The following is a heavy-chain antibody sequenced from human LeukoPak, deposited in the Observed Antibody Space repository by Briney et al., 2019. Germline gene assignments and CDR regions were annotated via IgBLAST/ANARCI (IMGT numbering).Heavy chain of an antibody. CDR2: IRSKANSYAT. J-gene: IGHJ6*02. CDR3: ARGLTYYYYGMDV. V-gene: IGHV3-73*01. Sequence: GGSLRLSCAASGFTFSDSGMHWVRQASGKGLEWVGRIRSKANSYATAYAASVKGRFTISRDDSKNTAYLQMNSLKTEDTAVYYCARGLTYYYYGMDVWGQGTTVTVSS. CDR1: GFTFSDSG.